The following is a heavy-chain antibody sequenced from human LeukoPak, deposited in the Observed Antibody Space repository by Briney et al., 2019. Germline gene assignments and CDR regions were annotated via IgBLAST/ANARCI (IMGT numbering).Heavy chain of an antibody. V-gene: IGHV1-3*01. J-gene: IGHJ4*02. CDR2: INAGNGNT. CDR3: ARSEHYDILTGYWY. CDR1: GYTFTSYA. Sequence: ASVKVSCKASGYTFTSYAMHWVRQAPGQRLEWMGWINAGNGNTKYSQKFQGRVTITRDTSASTTYMELSSLRSEDTAVYYCARSEHYDILTGYWYWGQGTLVTVSS. D-gene: IGHD3-9*01.